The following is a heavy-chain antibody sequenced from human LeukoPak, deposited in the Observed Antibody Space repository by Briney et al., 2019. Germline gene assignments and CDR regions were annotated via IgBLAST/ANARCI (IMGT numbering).Heavy chain of an antibody. V-gene: IGHV4-30-2*01. D-gene: IGHD6-19*01. Sequence: SETLSLTCAVSGGSISSGGYSWSWIPQPPGKGLEWIGYIYHSGSTYYNPSLKSRVTISVDRSKNQFSLKLSSVTAADTAVYYCARRIAVAGSEFDYWGQGTLVTVSS. J-gene: IGHJ4*02. CDR3: ARRIAVAGSEFDY. CDR2: IYHSGST. CDR1: GGSISSGGYS.